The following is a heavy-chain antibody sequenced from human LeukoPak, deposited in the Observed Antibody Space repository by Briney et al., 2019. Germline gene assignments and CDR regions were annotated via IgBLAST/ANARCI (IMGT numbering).Heavy chain of an antibody. D-gene: IGHD1-26*01. CDR3: AKDQGWGYYFDY. J-gene: IGHJ4*02. Sequence: GGSLRLSCAASGFTFSSYAMSWVRQAPGKGLEWVSAISGSGGSTYYADSVKGRFTISRDNSKNTLYLQMNSLRAEDTALYYCAKDQGWGYYFDYWGQGTLVTVSS. V-gene: IGHV3-23*01. CDR2: ISGSGGST. CDR1: GFTFSSYA.